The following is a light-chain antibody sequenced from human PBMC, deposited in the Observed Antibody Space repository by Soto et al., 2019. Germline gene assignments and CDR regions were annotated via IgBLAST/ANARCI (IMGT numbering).Light chain of an antibody. CDR2: AAS. V-gene: IGKV1-39*01. CDR3: QQSYSTITWT. Sequence: DIQMTQSPSSLSASVGDRVTITCRASQSISSYLNWYQQKPGKAPKLLIYAASSLQSGVPSRFSGSGSGTDFTLTISSPQPEDFATYYCQQSYSTITWTFGQGTKVEIK. CDR1: QSISSY. J-gene: IGKJ1*01.